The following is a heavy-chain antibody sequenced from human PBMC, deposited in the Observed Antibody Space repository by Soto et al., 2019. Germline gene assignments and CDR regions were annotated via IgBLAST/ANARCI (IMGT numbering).Heavy chain of an antibody. CDR1: GGSISSSRSY. D-gene: IGHD6-13*01. CDR3: ARQAAAPGIDLWFDP. CDR2: IFYAGNT. V-gene: IGHV4-39*01. Sequence: QLQLQESGPGLVKPSETLSLTCNVSGGSISSSRSYCAWFRQHPGKELEWIANIFYAGNTYYNPSLKSRVTVSVETSKNQFSLKLDSVTAADTAVYYCARQAAAPGIDLWFDPWGQGTLVTVSS. J-gene: IGHJ5*02.